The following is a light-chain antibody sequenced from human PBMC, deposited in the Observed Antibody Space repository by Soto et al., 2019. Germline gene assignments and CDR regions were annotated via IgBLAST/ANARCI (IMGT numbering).Light chain of an antibody. CDR3: QTWGTGIQV. Sequence: QAVVTQSPSASASLGASVKLTCTLSSGHSNYDIAWHQQQPEKGPRYLMKLNSDGSHSKGDGIPDRFSGSSSGAERYLTISSLQAEDEADYYCQTWGTGIQVFGGGTKLTVL. V-gene: IGLV4-69*01. CDR1: SGHSNYD. J-gene: IGLJ2*01. CDR2: LNSDGSH.